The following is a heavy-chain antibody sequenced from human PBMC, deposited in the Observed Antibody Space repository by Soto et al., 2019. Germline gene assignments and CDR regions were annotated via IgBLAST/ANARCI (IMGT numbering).Heavy chain of an antibody. Sequence: GGSLRLSCSASGFTFNSNYMHWVRRTPGEGLEFVSMITSNGEITYYADSVKGRFTISRDNSKNTLYLQMSSLRPEDTGVYYCVKDRAVGRSWNDAFDVWGHGTMVTVSS. J-gene: IGHJ3*01. CDR3: VKDRAVGRSWNDAFDV. V-gene: IGHV3-64D*06. D-gene: IGHD6-13*01. CDR2: ITSNGEIT. CDR1: GFTFNSNY.